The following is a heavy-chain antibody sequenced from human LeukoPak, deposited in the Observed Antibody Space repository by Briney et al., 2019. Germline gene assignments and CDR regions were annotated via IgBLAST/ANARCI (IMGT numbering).Heavy chain of an antibody. V-gene: IGHV4-61*02. D-gene: IGHD6-19*01. CDR1: GGSISNSTYY. CDR3: AREGAVAGNGWDYYYVDV. CDR2: IYTSGST. Sequence: SETLSLTCTVSGGSISNSTYYWGWIRQPAGKGLEWIGRIYTSGSTNYNPSLKSRVTMSVDTSKNQFCLKLSSVTAADTAVYYCAREGAVAGNGWDYYYVDVWGKGTTVTVSS. J-gene: IGHJ6*03.